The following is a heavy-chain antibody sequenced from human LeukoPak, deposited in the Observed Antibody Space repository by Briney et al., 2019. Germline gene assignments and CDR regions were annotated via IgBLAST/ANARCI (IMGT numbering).Heavy chain of an antibody. J-gene: IGHJ4*02. V-gene: IGHV4-59*12. CDR2: IYYTGGT. CDR1: GGSISSYY. D-gene: IGHD1-26*01. Sequence: SETLSLTCTVSGGSISSYYWSWIRQPPGKGLEWIGYIYYTGGTNYNPSLKSRVTISVDTSKNQFSLKLSSVTAADTAVYYCATRRRYSGSYYFDYWGQGTLVTVSS. CDR3: ATRRRYSGSYYFDY.